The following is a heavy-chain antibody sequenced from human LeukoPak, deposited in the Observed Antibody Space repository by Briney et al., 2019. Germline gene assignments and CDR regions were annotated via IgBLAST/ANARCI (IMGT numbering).Heavy chain of an antibody. D-gene: IGHD3-9*01. CDR1: GGSITSSSYY. Sequence: SETLSLTCTVSGGSITSSSYYWGWIRQPPGKGLQWIGSFYYSGSTHYNPSLKSRVTIYVDTSKNQFSLKLSSVTAADTAVYYCAGRDGRYFDWLFLTWGQGTLVTVSS. CDR3: AGRDGRYFDWLFLT. CDR2: FYYSGST. J-gene: IGHJ5*02. V-gene: IGHV4-39*07.